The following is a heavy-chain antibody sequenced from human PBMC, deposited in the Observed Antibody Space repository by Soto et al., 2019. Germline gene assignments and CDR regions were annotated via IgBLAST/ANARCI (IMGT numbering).Heavy chain of an antibody. CDR2: IYKSATT. Sequence: SETLSLTCSVSGDSISTVDYFWAWIRQPPGQALEYIGYIYKSATTYYDPSFESRVAISLDTSKSQFSLNVTSVTAADTAVYFCARGRYCLTGRCFPNWFDSWGQGTLVTVSS. J-gene: IGHJ5*01. CDR3: ARGRYCLTGRCFPNWFDS. CDR1: GDSISTVDYF. V-gene: IGHV4-30-4*01. D-gene: IGHD2-15*01.